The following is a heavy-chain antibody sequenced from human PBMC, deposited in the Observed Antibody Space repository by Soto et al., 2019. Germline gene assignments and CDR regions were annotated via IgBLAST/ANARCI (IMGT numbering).Heavy chain of an antibody. J-gene: IGHJ4*02. CDR2: IIPILGIA. CDR3: ARDSAIAVAGGPFDY. V-gene: IGHV1-69*08. Sequence: QVQLVQSGAEVKKPGSSVNVSCKASGGTFSSYTISWVRQAPGQGLEWMGRIIPILGIANYAQKFQGRVTITADKSTSTAYMALSSLRSEDTAVYYCARDSAIAVAGGPFDYWGQGTLVTVSS. CDR1: GGTFSSYT. D-gene: IGHD6-19*01.